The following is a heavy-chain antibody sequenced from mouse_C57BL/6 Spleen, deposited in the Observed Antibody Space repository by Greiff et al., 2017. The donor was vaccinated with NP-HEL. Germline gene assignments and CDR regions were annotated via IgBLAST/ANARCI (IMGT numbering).Heavy chain of an antibody. CDR2: IHPNSGST. CDR1: GYTFTSYW. J-gene: IGHJ1*03. CDR3: ARVYDYGYWYFDV. Sequence: QVQLQQPGAELVKPGASVKLSCKASGYTFTSYWMHWVKQRPGQGLEWIGMIHPNSGSTNYNEKFKSKATLTEDKSSSTAYMQLSSLTSADSAVYYCARVYDYGYWYFDVWGTGPTVTVSS. D-gene: IGHD2-4*01. V-gene: IGHV1-64*01.